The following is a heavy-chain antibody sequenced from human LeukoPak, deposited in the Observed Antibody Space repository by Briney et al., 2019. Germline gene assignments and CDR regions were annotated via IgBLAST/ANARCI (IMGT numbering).Heavy chain of an antibody. CDR2: ITPTSGST. D-gene: IGHD3-16*01. CDR3: ARAGDDEESYYYMDV. CDR1: GYVFTSYG. V-gene: IGHV1-46*01. J-gene: IGHJ6*03. Sequence: GASVKISCKASGYVFTSYGLAWLRQAPGQGLEWMGLITPTSGSTIYAQKFQGRVTMTRDTSTTTVYMELSSLISEDTAVYYCARAGDDEESYYYMDVWGRGTKVTVSS.